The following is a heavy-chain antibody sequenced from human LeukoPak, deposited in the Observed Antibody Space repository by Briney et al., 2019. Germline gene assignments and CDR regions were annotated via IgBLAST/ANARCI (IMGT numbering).Heavy chain of an antibody. V-gene: IGHV3-23*01. CDR2: ISGSGGST. CDR1: GFTFSSYA. CDR3: AKDSLYSSGWFATYYFDY. Sequence: GGSLRLSCAASGFTFSSYAMSWVRQAPGKGLEWVSAISGSGGSTYYADSVKGRFTISRDNPKNTLYLQMNSLRAEDTAVYYCAKDSLYSSGWFATYYFDYWGQGTLVTVSS. J-gene: IGHJ4*02. D-gene: IGHD6-19*01.